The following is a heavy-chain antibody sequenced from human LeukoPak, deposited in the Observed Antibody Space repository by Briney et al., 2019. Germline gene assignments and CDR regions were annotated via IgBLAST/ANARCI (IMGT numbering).Heavy chain of an antibody. J-gene: IGHJ4*02. D-gene: IGHD3-22*01. CDR2: IKQDGSDK. CDR3: TRETWFIDN. CDR1: GFTFTSNW. Sequence: QAGGSLRLSCAASGFTFTSNWMSWVRQAPGKGLEWVANIKQDGSDKCYVDSVKGRFTISRDNAKSSLYLQMNSLRDEDTAVYYCTRETWFIDNWGQGTLVTVSS. V-gene: IGHV3-7*01.